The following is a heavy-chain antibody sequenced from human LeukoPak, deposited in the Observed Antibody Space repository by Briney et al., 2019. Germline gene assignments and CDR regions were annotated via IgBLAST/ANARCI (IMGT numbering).Heavy chain of an antibody. V-gene: IGHV3-74*03. CDR3: VRGLGDV. J-gene: IGHJ6*04. Sequence: TGGSLRLSCSASGFIFSDYWMHWVRQAPGKGPVWVSRINNDGKILTYADPVKGRFTISRDSAKDTVYLQMNSLRVEDTAVYYCVRGLGDVWGKGTPVTVSS. D-gene: IGHD4-11*01. CDR1: GFIFSDYW. CDR2: INNDGKIL.